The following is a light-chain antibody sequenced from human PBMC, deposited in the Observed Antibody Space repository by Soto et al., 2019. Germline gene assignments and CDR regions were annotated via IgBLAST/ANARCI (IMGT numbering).Light chain of an antibody. Sequence: EIVLTQSPGTLSLSPGERATLSCRASQSVSSSYLAWYQQKPGQAPRLLIYGASSRATGIPDRFSGSGSGTDFTLTISRLEPEDLEVYYCQQYGSSPTITFGQGTRLELK. CDR3: QQYGSSPTIT. V-gene: IGKV3-20*01. CDR1: QSVSSSY. J-gene: IGKJ5*01. CDR2: GAS.